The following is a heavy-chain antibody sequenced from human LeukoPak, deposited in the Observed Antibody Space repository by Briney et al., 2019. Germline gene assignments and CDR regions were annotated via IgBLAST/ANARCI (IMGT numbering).Heavy chain of an antibody. D-gene: IGHD3-9*01. Sequence: AGGSLRLSCAASGFTFSRYGMSWVRQAPGKGLEWVSAISGGGGDTYYADSAKGRFTISRDNSKNTLYLQMNSLRAEDTAVYYCAKDGDYDILTGWSYTLYYLDYWGQGTLVTVSS. CDR3: AKDGDYDILTGWSYTLYYLDY. J-gene: IGHJ4*02. CDR2: ISGGGGDT. CDR1: GFTFSRYG. V-gene: IGHV3-23*01.